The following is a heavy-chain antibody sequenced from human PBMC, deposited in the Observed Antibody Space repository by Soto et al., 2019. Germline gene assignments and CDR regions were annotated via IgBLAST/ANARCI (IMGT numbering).Heavy chain of an antibody. D-gene: IGHD6-6*01. V-gene: IGHV3-30*18. CDR2: ISYDGSNQ. J-gene: IGHJ6*02. CDR1: GFTFSNYG. CDR3: AKDHSQVVPEYGMDV. Sequence: GSLRISCAASGFTFSNYGIHWVRQAPGKGLEWLALISYDGSNQYYADSVKGRFTISRDNPKNTLYLQMNSLRAEDTAVYYCAKDHSQVVPEYGMDVWGQGTTVTVSS.